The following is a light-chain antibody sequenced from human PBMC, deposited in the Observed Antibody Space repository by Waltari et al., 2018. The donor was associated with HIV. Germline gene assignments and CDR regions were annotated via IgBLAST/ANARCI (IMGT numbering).Light chain of an antibody. CDR2: DAS. Sequence: EVVLTQSPVTLSLSPGERATLSCRASQSVSSFLAWYQQKPGQAPRLLIYDASNRATGIPARFSGSGSGTDFTLTISSLEPEDFAVYYCQQYAISPGTFGQGTKVEIK. CDR3: QQYAISPGT. J-gene: IGKJ1*01. V-gene: IGKV3-11*01. CDR1: QSVSSF.